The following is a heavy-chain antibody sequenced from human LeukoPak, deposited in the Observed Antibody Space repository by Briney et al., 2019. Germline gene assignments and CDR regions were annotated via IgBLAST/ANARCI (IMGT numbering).Heavy chain of an antibody. D-gene: IGHD2-8*01. CDR1: GGSVSSYY. CDR3: ARLNEYYFDY. J-gene: IGHJ4*02. CDR2: IYYSGST. V-gene: IGHV4-59*08. Sequence: SETLSLTCTVSGGSVSSYYWSWIRQPPGKGLEWIGYIYYSGSTNYNPSLKSRVTISVDTSKNQFSLKLSSVTAADTAVYYCARLNEYYFDYWGRGTLVTVSS.